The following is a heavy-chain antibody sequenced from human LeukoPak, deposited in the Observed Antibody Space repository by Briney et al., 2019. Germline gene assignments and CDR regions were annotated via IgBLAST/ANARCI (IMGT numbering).Heavy chain of an antibody. CDR3: ARPRLPATAIPFDY. D-gene: IGHD2-2*02. CDR2: INHSGST. V-gene: IGHV4-34*01. CDR1: GGSFSGYY. Sequence: SETLSLTCAVYGGSFSGYYWSWIRQPPGKGLEWIGEINHSGSTNYNPSLKSRVTISVDTSKNQFSLKLSSVTAADTAVYYCARPRLPATAIPFDYWGQGTLVTVSS. J-gene: IGHJ4*02.